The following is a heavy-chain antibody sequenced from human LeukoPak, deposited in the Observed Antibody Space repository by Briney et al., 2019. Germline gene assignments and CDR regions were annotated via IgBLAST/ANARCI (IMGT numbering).Heavy chain of an antibody. V-gene: IGHV4-39*01. CDR1: GGSVGSRSYY. CDR2: IYYSGST. J-gene: IGHJ4*02. D-gene: IGHD3-10*01. Sequence: SETLSLTCTVSGGSVGSRSYYWGWIRQPPGKGLEWIGSIYYSGSTYYNPSPKSRVTISVVTSENQFSLKLSSVTAADTAVYYCASAGSGSYYTFDYWGQGTLVTVSS. CDR3: ASAGSGSYYTFDY.